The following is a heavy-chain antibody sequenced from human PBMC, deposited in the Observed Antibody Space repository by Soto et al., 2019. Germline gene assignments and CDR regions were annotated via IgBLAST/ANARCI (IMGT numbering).Heavy chain of an antibody. CDR3: ATNVLLWFGEPLGMDV. V-gene: IGHV3-30-3*01. CDR1: GCTFSSYA. D-gene: IGHD3-10*01. J-gene: IGHJ6*02. CDR2: ISYDGSNK. Sequence: GGALRLSCAASGCTFSSYAMHWGRQAPGKGLEWVAVISYDGSNKYYADSVKGRFTISRDNSKNTLYLQMNSLRAEDTAVYYCATNVLLWFGEPLGMDVWGQGTTVTVSS.